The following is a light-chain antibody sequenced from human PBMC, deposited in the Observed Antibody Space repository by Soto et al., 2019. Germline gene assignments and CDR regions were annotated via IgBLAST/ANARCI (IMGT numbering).Light chain of an antibody. CDR3: SSFTSSINYV. Sequence: QSALTHPASVSWSPGQSITISCTGTSSDVSGYNSVSRYRQDPGKAPKLIIYDVTYRPSGVSNRFSGSKSGNTASLTISGLQSEEEADYHCSSFTSSINYVFGTGTKVTVL. CDR1: SSDVSGYNS. V-gene: IGLV2-14*01. J-gene: IGLJ1*01. CDR2: DVT.